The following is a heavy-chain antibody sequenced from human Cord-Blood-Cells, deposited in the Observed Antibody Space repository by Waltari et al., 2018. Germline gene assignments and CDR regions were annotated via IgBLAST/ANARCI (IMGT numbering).Heavy chain of an antibody. CDR1: GAAISSRGLY. CDR3: ARVRGGFSNWFDP. J-gene: IGHJ5*02. CDR2: IYYSGST. Sequence: QVQLQEPGQGLGTPSPPLPATCPVPGAAISSRGLYSRWIRQHPGKGLEWIGYIYYSGSTYYNPSLKSRVTISVDTSKNQFSLKLSSVTAADTAVYYCARVRGGFSNWFDPWGQGTLVTVSS. D-gene: IGHD3-10*01. V-gene: IGHV4-31*03.